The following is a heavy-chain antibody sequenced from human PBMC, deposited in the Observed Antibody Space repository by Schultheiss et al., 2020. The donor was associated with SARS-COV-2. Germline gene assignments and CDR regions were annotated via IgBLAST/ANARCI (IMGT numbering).Heavy chain of an antibody. V-gene: IGHV3-33*08. CDR3: ARDMATIASGVGY. J-gene: IGHJ4*02. D-gene: IGHD5-24*01. CDR1: GFTFSSYG. CDR2: IWYDGSNK. Sequence: GGSLRLSCAASGFTFSSYGMHWVRQAPGKGLEWVAVIWYDGSNKYYADSVKGRFTISRDNSKNTLYLQMNSLRAEDTAVYYCARDMATIASGVGYWGQGTLVTVSS.